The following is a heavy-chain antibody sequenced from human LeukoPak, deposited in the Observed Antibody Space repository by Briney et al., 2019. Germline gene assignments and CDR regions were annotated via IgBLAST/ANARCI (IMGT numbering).Heavy chain of an antibody. CDR3: ASLYGSGSYYHVDAFDI. D-gene: IGHD3-10*01. Sequence: ASVKVSCKASGYTFTGYYMHWVRQAPGQGLEWMGWINPNSGGTNYAQKFQGRVTMTRDTSISTAYMELSRLRSDDRAVYYCASLYGSGSYYHVDAFDIWGQGTMVTVSS. J-gene: IGHJ3*02. CDR1: GYTFTGYY. CDR2: INPNSGGT. V-gene: IGHV1-2*02.